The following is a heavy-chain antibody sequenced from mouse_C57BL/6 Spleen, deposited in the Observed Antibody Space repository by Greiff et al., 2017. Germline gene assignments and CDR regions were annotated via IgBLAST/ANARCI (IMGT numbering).Heavy chain of an antibody. V-gene: IGHV1-82*01. Sequence: VQLQQSGTELVKPGASVKISCKASGYAFSSSWMNWVKQRPGKGLEWIGRIYPGDGDTNYNGKFKGEATLTADKSSSTAYMQLSSLTSEDSAVYFCARSGEPNAMDDWGKGTSVTVSS. CDR3: ARSGEPNAMDD. J-gene: IGHJ4*01. D-gene: IGHD3-1*01. CDR1: GYAFSSSW. CDR2: IYPGDGDT.